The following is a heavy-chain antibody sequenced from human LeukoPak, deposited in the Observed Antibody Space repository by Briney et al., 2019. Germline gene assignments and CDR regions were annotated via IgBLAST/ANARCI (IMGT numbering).Heavy chain of an antibody. J-gene: IGHJ4*02. CDR1: GFTFSSYA. Sequence: GGSLRLSCAASGFTFSSYAMSWVRQAPGKGLKWVSTINDNGDGTYYADSVKGRFTISRDNSKNTLYLQMNSLRAEDTAVYYCAKLKRDYYGSGSYYNGFDYWGQGTLVTVSS. V-gene: IGHV3-23*01. D-gene: IGHD3-10*01. CDR2: INDNGDGT. CDR3: AKLKRDYYGSGSYYNGFDY.